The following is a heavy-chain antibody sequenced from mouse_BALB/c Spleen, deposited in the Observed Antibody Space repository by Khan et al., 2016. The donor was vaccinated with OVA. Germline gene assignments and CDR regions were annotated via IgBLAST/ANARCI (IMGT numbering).Heavy chain of an antibody. J-gene: IGHJ1*01. CDR3: TRWATWFFDV. CDR2: IYPGVGYI. Sequence: QVQLQQSGAELVRPGTSVKISCKASGYTFTNYWLGWVKQRPGHGLVWIGDIYPGVGYINYNKKVKGRATLTAGTSSSTAYIQISGLTSEDSAVYFCTRWATWFFDVWGAGTTVTVSS. D-gene: IGHD3-1*01. CDR1: GYTFTNYW. V-gene: IGHV1-63*02.